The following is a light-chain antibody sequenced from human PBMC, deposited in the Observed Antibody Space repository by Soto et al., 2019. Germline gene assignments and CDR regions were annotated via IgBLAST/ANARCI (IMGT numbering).Light chain of an antibody. CDR1: QDIKNY. CDR3: QQGFSLPWT. CDR2: AAS. Sequence: DIQVTQSPSSLSASVGDRVTITCRASQDIKNYLNWYQRKPGTAPRLLIYAASNLHSGVPSTFSASGSGTDFALNISSLQADDFGTYYCQQGFSLPWTFGQETKVEVK. J-gene: IGKJ1*01. V-gene: IGKV1-39*01.